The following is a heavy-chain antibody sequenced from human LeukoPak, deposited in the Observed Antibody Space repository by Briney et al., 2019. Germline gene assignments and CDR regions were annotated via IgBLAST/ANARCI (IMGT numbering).Heavy chain of an antibody. CDR2: ISAYNGNT. Sequence: ASVKVSCKASGYTFTSYGISWVRQAPGQGLEWMGWISAYNGNTKYAQKLQGRVTMTTDTSTTTVYMELRSLRSDDKAVFYCARDILGYWSRTSCYEGGWFDPWGQGTLVTVSS. D-gene: IGHD2-2*01. CDR1: GYTFTSYG. V-gene: IGHV1-18*04. J-gene: IGHJ5*02. CDR3: ARDILGYWSRTSCYEGGWFDP.